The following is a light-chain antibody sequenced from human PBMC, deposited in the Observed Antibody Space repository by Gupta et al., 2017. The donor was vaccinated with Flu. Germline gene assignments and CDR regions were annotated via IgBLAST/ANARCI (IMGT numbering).Light chain of an antibody. CDR3: CSYGGSKF. CDR1: SSDVGGYNY. V-gene: IGLV2-8*01. Sequence: GPSGHISCTGSSSDVGGYNYVAGYQQHPGKAPKLIIDEVNKRPSGVPDRFSGSKSGNTASLTVSGLLAEDEADYYCCSYGGSKFFGGGTKLTVL. J-gene: IGLJ2*01. CDR2: EVN.